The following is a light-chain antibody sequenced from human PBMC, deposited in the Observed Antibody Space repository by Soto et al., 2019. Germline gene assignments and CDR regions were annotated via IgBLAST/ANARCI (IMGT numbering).Light chain of an antibody. CDR2: DVG. V-gene: IGLV2-14*03. J-gene: IGLJ1*01. CDR1: SSDVGGYNY. CDR3: SSYTTSNTRQIV. Sequence: QSVLTQPASVSGSPGQSITISCTGTSSDVGGYNYVSWYQHHPGKAPKLMIFDVGSRPSGVSNRFSGSKSGNTASLTISGLQPEDEADYYCSSYTTSNTRQIVFGTGTKVTVL.